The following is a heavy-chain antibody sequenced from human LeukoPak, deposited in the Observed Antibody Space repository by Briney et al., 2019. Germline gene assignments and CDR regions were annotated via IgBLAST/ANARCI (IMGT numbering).Heavy chain of an antibody. Sequence: SETLSLTCTVSGGSISSYYWSWIRQPAGKGLEWIGRIYTSGSTNYNPSLKSRVTMSVDTSKNQFSLKLSSVTAADTAVYYCARVEQWPDYYYFGMDVRGQGTKVTGSS. D-gene: IGHD6-19*01. J-gene: IGHJ6*02. V-gene: IGHV4-4*07. CDR3: ARVEQWPDYYYFGMDV. CDR2: IYTSGST. CDR1: GGSISSYY.